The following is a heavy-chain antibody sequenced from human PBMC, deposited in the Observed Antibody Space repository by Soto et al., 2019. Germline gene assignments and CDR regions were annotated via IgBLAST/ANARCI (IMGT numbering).Heavy chain of an antibody. Sequence: GGSLRLSCAASGFTFSSYAMSWVRQAPGKGLEWVSAISGSGGSTYYADSVKGRFTISRDNSKNTLYLQMNSLRAEDTAVYYCAHTQGYCSSTSCYAAIYFQHWGQGTTVTVSS. CDR2: ISGSGGST. D-gene: IGHD2-2*01. V-gene: IGHV3-23*01. J-gene: IGHJ1*01. CDR1: GFTFSSYA. CDR3: AHTQGYCSSTSCYAAIYFQH.